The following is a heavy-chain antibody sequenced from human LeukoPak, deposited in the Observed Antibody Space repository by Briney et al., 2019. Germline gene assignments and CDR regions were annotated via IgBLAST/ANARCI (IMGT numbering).Heavy chain of an antibody. J-gene: IGHJ4*02. CDR1: GFTFSSYA. CDR3: AKGDYDILTGLDY. D-gene: IGHD3-9*01. CDR2: ISYDGSNK. Sequence: GGSLRLSCAASGFTFSSYAMLWVRQAPGKGLEWVAVISYDGSNKYYADSVKGRFTISRDNSKNTLYLQMNSLRAEDTALYYCAKGDYDILTGLDYWGQGTLVTVSS. V-gene: IGHV3-30-3*01.